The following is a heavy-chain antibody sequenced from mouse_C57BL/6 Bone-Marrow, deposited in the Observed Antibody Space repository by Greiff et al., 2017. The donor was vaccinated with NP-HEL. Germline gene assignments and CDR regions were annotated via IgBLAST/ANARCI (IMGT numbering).Heavy chain of an antibody. J-gene: IGHJ2*01. V-gene: IGHV1-55*01. CDR1: GYTFTSYW. Sequence: LQQPGASVKMSCKASGYTFTSYWITWVKQRPGQGLEWIGDIYPGSGSTNYNEKFKSKATLTVDTSSSTAYMQLSSLTSEDSAVYYCARWVYDYEEDYFDYWGQGTTLTVSS. D-gene: IGHD2-4*01. CDR2: IYPGSGST. CDR3: ARWVYDYEEDYFDY.